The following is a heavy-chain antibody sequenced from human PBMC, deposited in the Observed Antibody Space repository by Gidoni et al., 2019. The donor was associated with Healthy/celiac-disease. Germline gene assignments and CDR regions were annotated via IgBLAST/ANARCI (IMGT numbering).Heavy chain of an antibody. V-gene: IGHV3-9*01. CDR2: ISWNSGSI. J-gene: IGHJ4*02. CDR1: GFTFDAYA. Sequence: EVQLVESGGGLVQPGRSLRLSCAASGFTFDAYAMHWVRQAPGKGLEWVSGISWNSGSIGYADSVKGRFTISRDNAKNSLYLQMNSLRAEDTALYYCAKDIGGTIFGVVFDYWGQGTLVTVSS. CDR3: AKDIGGTIFGVVFDY. D-gene: IGHD3-3*01.